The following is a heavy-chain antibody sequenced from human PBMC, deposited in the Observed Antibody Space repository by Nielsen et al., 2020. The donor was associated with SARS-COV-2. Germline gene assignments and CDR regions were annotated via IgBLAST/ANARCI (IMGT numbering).Heavy chain of an antibody. CDR3: ALGVMDV. D-gene: IGHD6-13*01. J-gene: IGHJ6*02. V-gene: IGHV3-30*14. Sequence: GGSLKLSCAASGFTFSSYAMHWVRQAPGKGLEWVAVISYDGSNKYYADSMRGRFTISRDNAKDSLYLQMNNLRAEDTAVYYCALGVMDVWGQGTTVTVSS. CDR2: ISYDGSNK. CDR1: GFTFSSYA.